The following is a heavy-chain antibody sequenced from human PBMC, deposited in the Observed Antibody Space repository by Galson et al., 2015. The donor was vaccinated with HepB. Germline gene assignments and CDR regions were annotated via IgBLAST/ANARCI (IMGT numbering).Heavy chain of an antibody. CDR1: GYTFSDYD. CDR2: RNPNSGNT. D-gene: IGHD2/OR15-2a*01. Sequence: SVKVSCKASGYTFSDYDIVWVRQAAGQGLEWMGWRNPNSGNTGYAQKFRGRVSMTGDSSISTSYMELSGLGSDDTAVYYCARATRVHFLSDSWGQGTLVTVSS. CDR3: ARATRVHFLSDS. J-gene: IGHJ4*02. V-gene: IGHV1-8*01.